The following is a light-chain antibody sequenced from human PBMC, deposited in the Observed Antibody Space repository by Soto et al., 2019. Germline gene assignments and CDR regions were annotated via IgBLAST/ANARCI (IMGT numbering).Light chain of an antibody. CDR3: QGWDSVNDPNYV. J-gene: IGLJ1*01. CDR2: DDR. V-gene: IGLV3-21*02. CDR1: NIGRKS. Sequence: SYELTQPPSVSVAPGQSARITCGGDNIGRKSVHWYQQKPGQAPVLVVFDDRDRPSGIPERFSGSNSENTATLTISRVEAGDEADYYCQGWDSVNDPNYVFGNGTRSPS.